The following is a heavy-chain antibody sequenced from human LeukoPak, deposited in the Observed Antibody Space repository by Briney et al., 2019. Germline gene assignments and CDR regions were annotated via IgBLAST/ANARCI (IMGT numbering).Heavy chain of an antibody. Sequence: GGALRLSCAASGFTLRHYVMSWVRQAPGKGLEWVSYIDPSGTTLYYADSVKGRFIVSRDNGKNSLYLQLRSLKDEDTAVYFCARAAYNWNWGQGTLVTVSS. CDR2: IDPSGTTL. CDR3: ARAAYNWN. V-gene: IGHV3-11*01. D-gene: IGHD1-20*01. J-gene: IGHJ4*02. CDR1: GFTLRHYV.